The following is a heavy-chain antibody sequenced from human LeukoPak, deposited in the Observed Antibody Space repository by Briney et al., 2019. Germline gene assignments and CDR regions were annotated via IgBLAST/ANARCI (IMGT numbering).Heavy chain of an antibody. CDR3: AKDWFDP. CDR2: INYSGSTGRT. Sequence: SETLSLTCSVSGGSISHTTYYWGWIRQPPGKGLEWIGSINYSGSTGRTYYNPSLKSRVTILGDTSKNQFFLNLNSVTAADTAVYYCAKDWFDPWGQGTLVTVSS. CDR1: GGSISHTTYY. V-gene: IGHV4-39*07. J-gene: IGHJ5*02.